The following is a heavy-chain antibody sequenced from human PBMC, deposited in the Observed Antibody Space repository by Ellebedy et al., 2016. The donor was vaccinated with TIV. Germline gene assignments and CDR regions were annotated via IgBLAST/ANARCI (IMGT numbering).Heavy chain of an antibody. CDR1: GFTVSSNY. J-gene: IGHJ6*03. Sequence: GESLKISCAASGFTVSSNYMSWVRQAPGKGLEWVSVIYSGGSTFYADSVKGRFTISRDNSKNTPYLQMNSLRAEDTAVYYCATRDYDLWSGVSYYYYMDVWGKGTTVTVSS. CDR3: ATRDYDLWSGVSYYYYMDV. CDR2: IYSGGST. D-gene: IGHD3-3*01. V-gene: IGHV3-53*01.